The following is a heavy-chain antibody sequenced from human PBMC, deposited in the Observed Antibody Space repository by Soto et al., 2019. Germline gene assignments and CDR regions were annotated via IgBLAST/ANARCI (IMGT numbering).Heavy chain of an antibody. CDR3: ARVAPYDSSGYWIGGYFDY. V-gene: IGHV4-4*02. J-gene: IGHJ4*02. Sequence: QVQLQESGPGLVKPSGTLSLTCAVSGGSISSSNWWSWVRQPPGKGLGWIGEIYHSGSTNYNPSLKSRVTISVDKSKNQFSLKLSSVTAADTAVYYCARVAPYDSSGYWIGGYFDYWGQGTLVTVSS. D-gene: IGHD3-22*01. CDR1: GGSISSSNW. CDR2: IYHSGST.